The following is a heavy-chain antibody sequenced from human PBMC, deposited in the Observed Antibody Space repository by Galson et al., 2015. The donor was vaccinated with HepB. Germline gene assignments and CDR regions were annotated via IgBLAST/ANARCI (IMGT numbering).Heavy chain of an antibody. CDR3: ARDRYGDYLIDY. J-gene: IGHJ4*02. CDR2: LSGTGNTI. Sequence: SLRLSCAASGFTFSSYSMNWVRQAPGKGLEWLSYLSGTGNTIYYADSVRGRFTIARDNAKSSVYLQMNSLRAEDTAVYYCARDRYGDYLIDYWGQGTLVTVSS. V-gene: IGHV3-48*01. D-gene: IGHD4-17*01. CDR1: GFTFSSYS.